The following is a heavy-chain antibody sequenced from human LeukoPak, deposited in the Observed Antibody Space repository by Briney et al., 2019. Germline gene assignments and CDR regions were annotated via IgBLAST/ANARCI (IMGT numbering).Heavy chain of an antibody. CDR2: ISSSSSYI. D-gene: IGHD5-12*01. CDR1: GFTFSSYA. Sequence: GGSLRLSCAASGFTFSSYAMSWVRQAPGKGLEWVSSISSSSSYIYYADSVKGRFTISRDDAKNSLYLQMNSLRAEDTAVYYCARADIVATTSDYWGQGTLVTVSS. CDR3: ARADIVATTSDY. V-gene: IGHV3-21*01. J-gene: IGHJ4*02.